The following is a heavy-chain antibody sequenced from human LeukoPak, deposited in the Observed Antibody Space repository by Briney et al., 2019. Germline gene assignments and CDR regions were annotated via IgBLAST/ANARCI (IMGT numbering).Heavy chain of an antibody. D-gene: IGHD2-15*01. CDR2: IYSGGST. CDR1: GFTVSSNY. Sequence: GGSLRLSCAASGFTVSSNYMIWVRQAPGKGLEWVSVIYSGGSTYYADSVKGRFTISRDNSKNTLYLQMNSLRAEDTAVYYCARDVTSSSSGLDYWGQGTLVTVSS. J-gene: IGHJ4*02. CDR3: ARDVTSSSSGLDY. V-gene: IGHV3-53*01.